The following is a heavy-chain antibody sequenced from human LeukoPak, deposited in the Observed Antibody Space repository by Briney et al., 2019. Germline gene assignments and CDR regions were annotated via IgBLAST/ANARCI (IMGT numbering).Heavy chain of an antibody. Sequence: SETLSLTCAVYGGSFSGYYWSWIRQPPGKGLEWIGEINHSGSTNYNPSLKSRVTLSVDTSKNQFSLKLSSVTAADTAVYYCARGIKVVVVAATRYFDYWGQGTLVTVSS. J-gene: IGHJ4*02. CDR3: ARGIKVVVVAATRYFDY. CDR2: INHSGST. D-gene: IGHD2-15*01. V-gene: IGHV4-34*01. CDR1: GGSFSGYY.